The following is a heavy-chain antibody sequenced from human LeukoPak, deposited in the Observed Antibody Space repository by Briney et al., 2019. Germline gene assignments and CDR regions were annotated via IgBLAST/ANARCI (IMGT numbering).Heavy chain of an antibody. J-gene: IGHJ6*02. CDR3: ARETLPDTAMVEHGMDV. V-gene: IGHV4-4*07. CDR2: IYTSGRT. D-gene: IGHD5-18*01. Sequence: SETLSLTCTVSGVSISSYYWSWVRQPPGKGLEWGGRIYTSGRTYYNPSLNSRVTISVDTSKNQFSLKLSSVTAADTAVYYCARETLPDTAMVEHGMDVGGQGTTVTVSS. CDR1: GVSISSYY.